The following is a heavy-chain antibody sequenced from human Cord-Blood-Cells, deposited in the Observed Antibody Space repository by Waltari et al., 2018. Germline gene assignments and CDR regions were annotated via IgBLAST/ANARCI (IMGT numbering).Heavy chain of an antibody. Sequence: QITLKESGPTLVKPTQTLTLTCTFSGFSLSTSGVGVGWIRPPPGKALEWLALIYWNDDKRYSPSLKSRLTITKDTSKNQVVLTMTNMDPVDTATYYCAHRGYYDFWSGYLTNWFDPWGQGTLVTVSS. CDR2: IYWNDDK. CDR3: AHRGYYDFWSGYLTNWFDP. V-gene: IGHV2-5*01. J-gene: IGHJ5*02. D-gene: IGHD3-3*01. CDR1: GFSLSTSGVG.